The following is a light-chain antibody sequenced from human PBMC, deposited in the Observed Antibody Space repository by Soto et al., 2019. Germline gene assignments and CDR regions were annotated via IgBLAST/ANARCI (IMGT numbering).Light chain of an antibody. V-gene: IGLV2-8*01. CDR3: SSFAGNNNLV. CDR2: EVS. CDR1: SSDVGGYNY. J-gene: IGLJ2*01. Sequence: QSALTQPPYASGSPGQSVTISCAGTSSDVGGYNYVSWYQQHPGKAPKLMISEVSKRPSGVPDRFSGSKSGNTASLTVSGLQAEDEADYYCSSFAGNNNLVFGGGTQLTV.